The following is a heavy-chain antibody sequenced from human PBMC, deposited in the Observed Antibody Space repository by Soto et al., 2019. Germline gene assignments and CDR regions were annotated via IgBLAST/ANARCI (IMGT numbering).Heavy chain of an antibody. CDR2: INSDGSRT. CDR1: GFTFSSYW. Sequence: GGSLRLSCAASGFTFSSYWMHWVRQAPGKGLVWVSRINSDGSRTSYADSVKGRFTISRDNAKNTLYLQMNSLRAEDTAVYYCARRGTFGGVIALDYWGQGTLVPSPQ. D-gene: IGHD3-16*02. CDR3: ARRGTFGGVIALDY. J-gene: IGHJ4*02. V-gene: IGHV3-74*01.